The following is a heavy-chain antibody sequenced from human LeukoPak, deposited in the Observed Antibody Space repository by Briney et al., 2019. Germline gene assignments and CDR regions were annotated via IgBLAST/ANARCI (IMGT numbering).Heavy chain of an antibody. CDR2: IRYDASNK. J-gene: IGHJ4*02. CDR3: AKDLYGSGSYQIRLFDY. Sequence: GGSLRLSCAASGFAFNIYGMHWVRQAPGKGLEGVAFIRYDASNKFYEDSVKGRFTISRDNSKNTLYLQMNSLRAQDTAVYYCAKDLYGSGSYQIRLFDYWGQGTLVTVSS. D-gene: IGHD3-10*01. V-gene: IGHV3-30*02. CDR1: GFAFNIYG.